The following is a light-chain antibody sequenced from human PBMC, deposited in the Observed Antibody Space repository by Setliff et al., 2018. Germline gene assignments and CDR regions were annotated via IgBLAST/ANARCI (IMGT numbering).Light chain of an antibody. V-gene: IGLV1-40*01. CDR1: SSNIGAGYD. Sequence: QSALAQPPSVSGAPGQRVTISCTGSSSNIGAGYDVHWYQQLPETAPRLLIYGDTNRPSGVPDRFSGSKSGTSASLAITGLQAEDEADYYCQSYDGSLSGWLFGGGTKVTVL. J-gene: IGLJ3*02. CDR2: GDT. CDR3: QSYDGSLSGWL.